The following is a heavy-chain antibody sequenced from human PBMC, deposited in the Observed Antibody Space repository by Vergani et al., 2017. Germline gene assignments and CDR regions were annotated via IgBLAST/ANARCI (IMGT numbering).Heavy chain of an antibody. Sequence: QVQLVQSGAEVKKPGASVKVSCKASGYTFTGYFIHWVRQAPGQGLEWVGRVNPNSGRTNYAQNFQGRVTLTRDTSIITTYMELSRLQSDDTAVYYCTRGRMTVDYWGQGTLITVSS. CDR3: TRGRMTVDY. D-gene: IGHD2-15*01. CDR2: VNPNSGRT. V-gene: IGHV1-2*02. CDR1: GYTFTGYF. J-gene: IGHJ4*02.